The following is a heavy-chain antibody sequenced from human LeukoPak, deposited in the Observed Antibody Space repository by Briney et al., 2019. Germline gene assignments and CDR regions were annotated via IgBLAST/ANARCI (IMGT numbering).Heavy chain of an antibody. J-gene: IGHJ4*02. D-gene: IGHD3-10*01. CDR3: ARVRSTMVRETFDY. CDR1: GGSISSSSYY. V-gene: IGHV4-39*01. CDR2: IYYSGST. Sequence: KPSETLSLTCTVSGGSISSSSYYWGWIRQPPGKGLEWIGSIYYSGSTYYNPSLKSRVTISVDTSKNQFSLKLSSVTAADTAVYYCARVRSTMVRETFDYWGQGTLVTVSS.